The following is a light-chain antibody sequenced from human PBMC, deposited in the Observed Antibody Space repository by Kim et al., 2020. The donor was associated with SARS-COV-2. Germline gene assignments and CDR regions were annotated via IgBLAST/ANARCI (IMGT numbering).Light chain of an antibody. CDR3: QAWDSSTGV. CDR1: KLGDKY. Sequence: SVSPGQTASITGSGDKLGDKYACWYQQKPGQSPVLVIYEDTKRPSGIPERFSGSNSGNTATLTIRGTQAMDEADYYCQAWDSSTGVFGTGTKVTVL. CDR2: EDT. J-gene: IGLJ1*01. V-gene: IGLV3-1*01.